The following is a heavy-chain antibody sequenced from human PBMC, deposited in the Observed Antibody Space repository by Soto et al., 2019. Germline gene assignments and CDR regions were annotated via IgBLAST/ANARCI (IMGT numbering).Heavy chain of an antibody. J-gene: IGHJ4*02. CDR3: AKDLSHIVVVPAQPDY. D-gene: IGHD2-2*01. CDR2: ISYDGSNK. V-gene: IGHV3-30*18. CDR1: GFTFSSYG. Sequence: GGSLRLSCAASGFTFSSYGMHWVRQAPGKGLEWVAVISYDGSNKYYADSVKGRFTISRDNSKNTLYLQMNSLRAEDTAVYYCAKDLSHIVVVPAQPDYWGQGTLVTVSS.